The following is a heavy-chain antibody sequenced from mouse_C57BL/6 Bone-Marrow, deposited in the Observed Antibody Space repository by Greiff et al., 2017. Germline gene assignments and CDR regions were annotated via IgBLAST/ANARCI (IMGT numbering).Heavy chain of an antibody. CDR1: GYTFTSYW. J-gene: IGHJ2*01. V-gene: IGHV1-52*01. CDR3: ARYRDDFYFDY. Sequence: QVQLKQPGAELVRPGSSVKLSCKASGYTFTSYWMHWVKQMPIQGLEWIGNIDPSDSETHYNQKFKDKATLTVDKSSSTAYMQLSSLTSEDSAVYYCARYRDDFYFDYWGQGTTLTVSS. CDR2: IDPSDSET. D-gene: IGHD2-14*01.